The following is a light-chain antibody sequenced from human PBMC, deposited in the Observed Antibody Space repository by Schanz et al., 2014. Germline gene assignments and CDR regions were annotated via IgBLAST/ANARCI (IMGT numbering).Light chain of an antibody. CDR3: SSHASNNPRVV. Sequence: QSALTQPRSVSGSPGQSVTISCTGTSSDIGGHNYVSWYQQHPGKAPKLMIYDVSERPSGVPDRFSGSKSGHTASLTISGLQAEDEADYYCSSHASNNPRVVFGGGTKLTVL. J-gene: IGLJ2*01. CDR1: SSDIGGHNY. CDR2: DVS. V-gene: IGLV2-11*01.